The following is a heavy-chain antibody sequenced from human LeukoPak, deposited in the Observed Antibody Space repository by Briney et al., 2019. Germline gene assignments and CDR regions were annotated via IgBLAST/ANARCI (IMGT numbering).Heavy chain of an antibody. CDR3: ARGQQLTRFDY. D-gene: IGHD6-13*01. CDR2: INHSGST. J-gene: IGHJ4*02. Sequence: SETLSLTCAVYGGSFSGYYWSWIRQPPGKGLEWIGEINHSGSTNYNPSLKSRVPISVDTSKNQFSLKLSSVTAADTAVYYCARGQQLTRFDYWGQGTLVTVSS. CDR1: GGSFSGYY. V-gene: IGHV4-34*01.